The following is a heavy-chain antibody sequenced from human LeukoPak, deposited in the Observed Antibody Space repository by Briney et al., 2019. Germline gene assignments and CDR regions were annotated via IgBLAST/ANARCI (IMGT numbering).Heavy chain of an antibody. Sequence: SVKVSCKASGGTFSSYAISWVRQAPGQRLEWMGGIIPIFGTANYAQKFQGRVTITTDESTSTAYMELSSLRSEDTAVYYCASLYYYDSSGYPLDAFDIWGQGTMVTVSS. V-gene: IGHV1-69*05. CDR2: IIPIFGTA. J-gene: IGHJ3*02. CDR1: GGTFSSYA. D-gene: IGHD3-22*01. CDR3: ASLYYYDSSGYPLDAFDI.